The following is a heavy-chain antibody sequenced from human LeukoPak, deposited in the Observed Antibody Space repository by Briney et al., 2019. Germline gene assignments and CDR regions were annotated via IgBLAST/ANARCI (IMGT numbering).Heavy chain of an antibody. D-gene: IGHD3-3*01. Sequence: PGGSLRLSCAASGFTFSSYAMSWVRQAPGKGLEWVSAISGSGGSTYYADSVKGRFTISRDNSKNTLYLQMNSLRAEDTAVYYCAKIHDPLRSLEWLFFYWGQGTLVTVSS. CDR3: AKIHDPLRSLEWLFFY. CDR2: ISGSGGST. CDR1: GFTFSSYA. V-gene: IGHV3-23*01. J-gene: IGHJ4*02.